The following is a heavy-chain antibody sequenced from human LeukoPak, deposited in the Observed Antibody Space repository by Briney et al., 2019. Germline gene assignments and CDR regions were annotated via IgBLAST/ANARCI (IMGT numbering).Heavy chain of an antibody. J-gene: IGHJ4*02. D-gene: IGHD1-20*01. Sequence: PGGSLRLSCAASGFTLSRYWMHWVRQAPGKGLMWVSSINSDGSTTGNADSVKGRFTISRDNAKNTLYLQMNSLRAEDTAVYYCARGGLYSWDDFDYWGQGTLVTVSS. CDR3: ARGGLYSWDDFDY. CDR1: GFTLSRYW. V-gene: IGHV3-74*01. CDR2: INSDGSTT.